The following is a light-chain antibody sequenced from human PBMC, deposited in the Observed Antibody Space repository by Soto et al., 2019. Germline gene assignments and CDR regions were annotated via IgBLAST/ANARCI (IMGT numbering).Light chain of an antibody. CDR3: CSYKAGSTLGV. Sequence: QSALTQPASASGSPGQSITISCTGTNSDVGAHNYVSWYQLHPGEAPKLMIYDVNNRPSGVSSRFSGSKSGNTASLTISGVQAEDEADDYCCSYKAGSTLGVFGGGTKLTVL. CDR2: DVN. V-gene: IGLV2-14*01. J-gene: IGLJ3*02. CDR1: NSDVGAHNY.